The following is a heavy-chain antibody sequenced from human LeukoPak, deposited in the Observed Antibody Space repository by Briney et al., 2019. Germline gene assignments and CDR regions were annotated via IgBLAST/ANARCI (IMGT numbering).Heavy chain of an antibody. CDR1: GFTFSSYE. V-gene: IGHV3-48*03. Sequence: GGSLRLSCAASGFTFSSYEMNWARQAPGKGLEWVSYISRSGTTIYHADSVKGRFTISRENAKNSLYLQMNSLRAEDTAVYYCARVRWQQSYYMDVWGKGTTVTVSS. D-gene: IGHD6-13*01. CDR2: ISRSGTTI. J-gene: IGHJ6*03. CDR3: ARVRWQQSYYMDV.